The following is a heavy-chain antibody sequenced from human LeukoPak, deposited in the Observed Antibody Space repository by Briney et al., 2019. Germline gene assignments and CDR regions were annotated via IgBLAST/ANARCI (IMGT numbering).Heavy chain of an antibody. J-gene: IGHJ4*02. Sequence: ASVKVSCKASGYPFTSFGIAWVRQAPGQGLEWMGWISGYNDDTEYAQKFQGRVTLSTDKSTSTASMELRSLRSDDTVVYFCARDGDRLQAPESPINDYWGQGTLVTVSS. D-gene: IGHD1-14*01. CDR3: ARDGDRLQAPESPINDY. CDR2: ISGYNDDT. CDR1: GYPFTSFG. V-gene: IGHV1-18*01.